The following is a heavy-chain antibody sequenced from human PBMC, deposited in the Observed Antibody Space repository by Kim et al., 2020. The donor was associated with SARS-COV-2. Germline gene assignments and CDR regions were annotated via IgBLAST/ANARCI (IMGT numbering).Heavy chain of an antibody. CDR2: IKSKTDGGTI. D-gene: IGHD2-15*01. CDR3: TTEYCSGGSCFPRDYYYYGMDV. V-gene: IGHV3-15*01. J-gene: IGHJ6*02. CDR1: GFTFSNAW. Sequence: GGSLRLSCAASGFTFSNAWMSWVRQAPGKGLEWVGRIKSKTDGGTIDYAAPGKGRFTISRDDSKNTLYLQMNSLKTEDTDVYYCTTEYCSGGSCFPRDYYYYGMDVWGQGTTVTVSS.